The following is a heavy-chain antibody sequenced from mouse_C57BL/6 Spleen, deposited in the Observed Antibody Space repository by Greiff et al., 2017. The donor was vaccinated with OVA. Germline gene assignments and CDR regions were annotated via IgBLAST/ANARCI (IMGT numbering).Heavy chain of an antibody. J-gene: IGHJ3*01. Sequence: QVQLQQPGAELVRPGSSVKLSCTASGYTFTSSWMAWVKRRPGQGLDWIGNIYPSDSETHYNQKFKDKATLTVDKSSSTAYMQLSSLTSEDSAVYYCASTVGAYWGQGTLVTVSA. CDR1: GYTFTSSW. CDR3: ASTVGAY. CDR2: IYPSDSET. D-gene: IGHD1-1*01. V-gene: IGHV1-61*01.